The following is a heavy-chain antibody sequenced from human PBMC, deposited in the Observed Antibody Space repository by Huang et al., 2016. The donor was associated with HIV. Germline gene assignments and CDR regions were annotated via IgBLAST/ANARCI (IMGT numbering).Heavy chain of an antibody. CDR1: GGSFSGYY. V-gene: IGHV4-34*01. Sequence: QVQLHQWGAGLLKPSETLYLTCAVYGGSFSGYYWSWIRQPPGKGLELIGEITHSGSTNYNPSLKSRVTISEETSKNQFSLKLSSVTAADTAVYYCARAPHYGSGSYYYWGQGTLVTVSS. D-gene: IGHD3-10*01. CDR2: ITHSGST. CDR3: ARAPHYGSGSYYY. J-gene: IGHJ4*02.